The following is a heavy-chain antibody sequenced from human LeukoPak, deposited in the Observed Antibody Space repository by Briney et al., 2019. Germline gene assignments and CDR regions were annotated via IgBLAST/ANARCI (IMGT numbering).Heavy chain of an antibody. CDR3: ATVAGYSSGWYPVDYYYYMDV. J-gene: IGHJ6*03. D-gene: IGHD6-19*01. CDR1: GYTFTSYD. Sequence: ASVKVSCKASGYTFTSYDINWVRQATGHGLEWMGWMNPNRGNTGYAQKFQGRVTMTRNTDISTAYMELSSLRSEDTAVYYCATVAGYSSGWYPVDYYYYMDVWGKGTTVTVSS. CDR2: MNPNRGNT. V-gene: IGHV1-8*01.